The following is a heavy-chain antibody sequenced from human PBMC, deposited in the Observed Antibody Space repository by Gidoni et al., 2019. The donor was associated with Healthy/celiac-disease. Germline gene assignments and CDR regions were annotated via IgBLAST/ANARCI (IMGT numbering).Heavy chain of an antibody. CDR1: GVTLSSCG. D-gene: IGHD2-21*02. Sequence: QVQLVESGGGVVQPGRSLGRSCPASGVTLSSCGMHWVRQAPGKGLEWVAVRSYDGRNKYYADSVKGRFTISRDNSKNTLYLQMNSLRAEDTAVYYCAKDWDPCGGDCYRHDYWGQGTLVTVSS. V-gene: IGHV3-30*18. CDR3: AKDWDPCGGDCYRHDY. CDR2: RSYDGRNK. J-gene: IGHJ4*02.